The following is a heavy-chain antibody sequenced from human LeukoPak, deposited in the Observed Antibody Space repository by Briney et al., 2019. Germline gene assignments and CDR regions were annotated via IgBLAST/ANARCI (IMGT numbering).Heavy chain of an antibody. Sequence: PSETLSLTCTVSGGSISSSSYYWGWIRQPPGKGLEWIGSIYYSGSTYYNPSLKSRVTISVDTSKNQFSLKLSSVTAAGTAVYYCAAGQYSSGTPLFDYWGQGTLVTVSS. V-gene: IGHV4-39*07. CDR3: AAGQYSSGTPLFDY. D-gene: IGHD6-19*01. CDR2: IYYSGST. J-gene: IGHJ4*02. CDR1: GGSISSSSYY.